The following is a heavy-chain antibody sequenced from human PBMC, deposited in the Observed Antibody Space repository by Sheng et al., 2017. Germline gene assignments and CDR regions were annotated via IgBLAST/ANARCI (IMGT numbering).Heavy chain of an antibody. V-gene: IGHV4-38-2*02. CDR1: GYSISSGYY. J-gene: IGHJ3*02. D-gene: IGHD3-3*01. Sequence: QVQLQESGPGLVKPSETLSLTCTVSGYSISSGYYWGWIRQPPGKGLEWIGSSHHSGSTYYNPSLKSRVSISVDTSKNQISLNLSSVTAADTAVYYCARGSAMIWGQGTMVTSL. CDR3: ARGSAMI. CDR2: SHHSGST.